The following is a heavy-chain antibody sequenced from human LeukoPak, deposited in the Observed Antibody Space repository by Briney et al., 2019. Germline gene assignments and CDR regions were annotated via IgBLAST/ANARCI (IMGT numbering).Heavy chain of an antibody. D-gene: IGHD5-18*01. V-gene: IGHV1-69*01. CDR2: IIPIFGTA. CDR1: AGTFISYA. Sequence: GSSVTVSFKASAGTFISYAIRWVRQAPGQGLEWMGGIIPIFGTANYAQKFQGRVTITADESTSTAYMELSSLRSEDTAVYYCASPAAINSYGYRSWGQGTLVTVSS. CDR3: ASPAAINSYGYRS. J-gene: IGHJ5*02.